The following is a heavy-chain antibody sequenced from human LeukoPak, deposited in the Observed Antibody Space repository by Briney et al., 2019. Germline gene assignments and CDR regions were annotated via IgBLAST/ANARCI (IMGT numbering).Heavy chain of an antibody. J-gene: IGHJ5*02. CDR1: GFTFSSYA. CDR2: ISGSGGTT. Sequence: HPGGSLRLSCAASGFTFSSYAMSWVRQAPGKGLEWISGISGSGGTTYSADSVKGRFTISRDNSKNTLYLQVNSLRPEDTAVYYCAKDHFYGSGTFYTVAWFDPWGQGTLVTVSS. D-gene: IGHD3-10*01. CDR3: AKDHFYGSGTFYTVAWFDP. V-gene: IGHV3-23*01.